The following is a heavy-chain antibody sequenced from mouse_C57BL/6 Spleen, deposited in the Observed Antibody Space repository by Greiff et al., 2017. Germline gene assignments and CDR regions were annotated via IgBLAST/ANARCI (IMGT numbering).Heavy chain of an antibody. CDR1: GFNIKEDY. D-gene: IGHD4-1*01. CDR3: TRNWEGFAY. V-gene: IGHV14-4*01. Sequence: VQLKQSGAELVRPGASVKLSCTASGFNIKEDYMHWVKQRPEQGLEWIGWIDPENGDTEYASKFQGKATITADTSSNTAYLQLSSLTSEDTAVYYCTRNWEGFAYWGQGTLVTVSA. CDR2: IDPENGDT. J-gene: IGHJ3*01.